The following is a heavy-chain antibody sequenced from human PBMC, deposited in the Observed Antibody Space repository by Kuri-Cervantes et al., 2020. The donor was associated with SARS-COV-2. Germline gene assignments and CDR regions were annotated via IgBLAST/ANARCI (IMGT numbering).Heavy chain of an antibody. CDR1: GGSISSYY. CDR3: ARVRIFGVPGFAFDI. V-gene: IGHV4-59*01. D-gene: IGHD3-3*01. J-gene: IGHJ3*02. Sequence: GSLRLSCTVSGGSISSYYWSWIRQPPGKGLEWIGYIYYSGSTNYNPSLKSRVTISVDTSKNQFSLKLSSVTAADAAVYYCARVRIFGVPGFAFDIWGQGTMVTVSS. CDR2: IYYSGST.